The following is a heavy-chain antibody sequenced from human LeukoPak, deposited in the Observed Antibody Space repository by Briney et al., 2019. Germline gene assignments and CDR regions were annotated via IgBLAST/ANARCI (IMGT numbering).Heavy chain of an antibody. CDR2: ISSSGSTI. V-gene: IGHV3-48*03. J-gene: IGHJ5*02. Sequence: GGSLRLSCAASGFTFSSYEMNWVRQAPGKGLDWVSYISSSGSTIYYADSVKGRFTISRDNAKNSLYLQMNSLRAEDTAVYYCARHSRITTFGGGWFDPWGQGTLVTVSS. CDR3: ARHSRITTFGGGWFDP. CDR1: GFTFSSYE. D-gene: IGHD3-3*01.